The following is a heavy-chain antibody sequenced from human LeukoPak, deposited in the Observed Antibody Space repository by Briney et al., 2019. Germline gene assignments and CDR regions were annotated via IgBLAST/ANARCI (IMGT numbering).Heavy chain of an antibody. Sequence: PGGSLRLSSAASGFAFSTYSMNWVRQAPGKGLEWLSYITSTSYAIYYGDSVKGRFTISRDNAKNSLYLQMNSLRAEDTAVYYCARVAPGHDVGRGYFDYWGQGTLVTVSS. CDR2: ITSTSYAI. J-gene: IGHJ4*02. V-gene: IGHV3-48*01. CDR3: ARVAPGHDVGRGYFDY. CDR1: GFAFSTYS. D-gene: IGHD6-13*01.